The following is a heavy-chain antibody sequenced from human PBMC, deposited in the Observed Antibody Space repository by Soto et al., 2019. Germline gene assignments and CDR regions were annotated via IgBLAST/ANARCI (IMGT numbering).Heavy chain of an antibody. Sequence: EVQLVESGGGLVQPGGSLRLSCGASGFSFSRYDMHWVRQASGKGLEWVSAIGTAGDTYYAGSGKGRFTISRENAKNSWYLQMNSRRAGDTAVYYCARETTDQGGIDYWGQGTLVTVSS. CDR3: ARETTDQGGIDY. CDR1: GFSFSRYD. J-gene: IGHJ4*02. V-gene: IGHV3-13*01. D-gene: IGHD4-17*01. CDR2: IGTAGDT.